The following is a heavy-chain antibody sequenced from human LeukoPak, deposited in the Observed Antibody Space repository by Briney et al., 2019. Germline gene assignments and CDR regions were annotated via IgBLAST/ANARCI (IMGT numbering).Heavy chain of an antibody. CDR3: ARLETAMVTGEYYFDY. J-gene: IGHJ4*02. V-gene: IGHV3-30-3*01. D-gene: IGHD5-18*01. CDR1: GFTFSSYA. CDR2: ISSDGNNE. Sequence: GGSLRLSCAASGFTFSSYAMHWVRQAPGKGLEWVAVISSDGNNEYYADSAKGRFTISRDNSKNTLYLQMNSLRAEDTAMYYCARLETAMVTGEYYFDYWGQGTLVTVSS.